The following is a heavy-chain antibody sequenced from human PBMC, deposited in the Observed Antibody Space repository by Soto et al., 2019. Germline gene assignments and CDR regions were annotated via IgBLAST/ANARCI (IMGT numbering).Heavy chain of an antibody. D-gene: IGHD3-16*01. J-gene: IGHJ4*02. CDR1: GFTFSSYS. CDR2: ISSSSSYI. V-gene: IGHV3-21*01. CDR3: ARDRDVNTGFGKDY. Sequence: PGGSLRLSCAASGFTFSSYSMNWVRQAPGKGLEWVSSISSSSSYIYYADSVKGRFTISRDNAKNSLYLQMNSLRAEDTAVYYCARDRDVNTGFGKDYWGQGTLVTVSS.